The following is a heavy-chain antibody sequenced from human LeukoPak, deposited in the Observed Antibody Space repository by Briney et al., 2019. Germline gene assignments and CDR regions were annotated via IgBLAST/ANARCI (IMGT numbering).Heavy chain of an antibody. CDR2: IYYSGST. V-gene: IGHV4-39*01. D-gene: IGHD6-13*01. Sequence: PETLSLTCTVSGGSMSSSSYFWVWTRQAPGKGLEWIGSIYYSGSTYYNPSLKSRVTISVDTSKNQFSLRLSSVTAADTAVYYCARRVDSSWSTFDPWGQGTLVTVSS. CDR1: GGSMSSSSYF. J-gene: IGHJ5*02. CDR3: ARRVDSSWSTFDP.